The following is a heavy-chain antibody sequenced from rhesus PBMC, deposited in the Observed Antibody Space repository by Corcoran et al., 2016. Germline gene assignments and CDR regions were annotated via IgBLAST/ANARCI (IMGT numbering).Heavy chain of an antibody. CDR2: ISSKAYGGTA. J-gene: IGHJ4*01. CDR3: TSGNYFDY. CDR1: GFTFREYD. V-gene: IGHV3-153D*01. D-gene: IGHD2-21*01. Sequence: EVQLVESGGGLVQPGGSLRLSCAASGFTFREYDLDWVRRAPGKGLEWVGFISSKAYGGTAEYAASVKGRFTISRDDSKNTAYLQMSSLKTEDTAVYYCTSGNYFDYWGQGVLVTVSS.